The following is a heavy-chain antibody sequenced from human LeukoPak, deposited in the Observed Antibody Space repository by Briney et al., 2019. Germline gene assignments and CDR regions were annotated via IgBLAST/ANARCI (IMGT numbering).Heavy chain of an antibody. CDR2: IYYSGST. Sequence: SETLSLTCTVSGGSISNYYWSWLWQPPGKGLEWIGYIYYSGSTNYNPSLMSRVTISVDTSKTQFSLKLNSVTAADTAVYYCARYRNEALFAFDIWGQGTMVTVSS. J-gene: IGHJ3*02. CDR1: GGSISNYY. D-gene: IGHD1-14*01. V-gene: IGHV4-59*01. CDR3: ARYRNEALFAFDI.